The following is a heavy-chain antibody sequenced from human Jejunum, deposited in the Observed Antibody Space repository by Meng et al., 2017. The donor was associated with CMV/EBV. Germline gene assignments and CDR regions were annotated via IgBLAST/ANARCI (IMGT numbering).Heavy chain of an antibody. CDR2: IRTKGGTA. V-gene: IGHV3-49*03. D-gene: IGHD1-26*01. CDR1: GFTFAEYA. J-gene: IGHJ3*02. CDR3: TLFRKWEHAFDI. Sequence: SGFTFAEYAMSWLRQAPGKGLEWVGFIRTKGGTAEYAAPVKGRVTISRDDSKSIAYLQINSLKTEDTATYYCTLFRKWEHAFDIWGQGTMVTVSS.